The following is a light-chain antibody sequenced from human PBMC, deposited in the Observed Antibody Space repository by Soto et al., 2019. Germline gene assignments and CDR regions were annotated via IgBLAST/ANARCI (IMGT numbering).Light chain of an antibody. CDR2: DTS. Sequence: EILLTQSPATLSVSPGERATLSCRASQSIRNSLAWIQQKHRQAPRLLIYDTSTRATDIPARFSGSGSGTEFTLTISRLQSVDFAVYYVHHYQNWPLTFGQGTKVEIK. CDR3: HHYQNWPLT. CDR1: QSIRNS. J-gene: IGKJ1*01. V-gene: IGKV3-15*01.